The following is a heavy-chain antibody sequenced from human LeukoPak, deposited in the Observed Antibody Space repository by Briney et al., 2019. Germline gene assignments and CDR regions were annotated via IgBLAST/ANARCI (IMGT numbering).Heavy chain of an antibody. V-gene: IGHV3-64D*09. D-gene: IGHD6-6*01. CDR1: GFTFSTYA. J-gene: IGHJ4*02. CDR3: VRGHSSSSNYFDY. Sequence: GGSLRLSCSASGFTFSTYAMRWVRQAPGKGLDYDSVISGDGGSTNYDDTVRGRFTISRDNSKNTLYLQMSSLRAEDTAVYYCVRGHSSSSNYFDYWGQGSLVTVSS. CDR2: ISGDGGST.